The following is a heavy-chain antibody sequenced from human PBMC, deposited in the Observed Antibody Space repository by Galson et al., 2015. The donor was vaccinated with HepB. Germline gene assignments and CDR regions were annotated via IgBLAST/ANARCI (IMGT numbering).Heavy chain of an antibody. CDR2: TYYRSKWYN. CDR1: GDSVSSNSAA. D-gene: IGHD6-13*01. CDR3: ARGLGQLVRVGNWFDP. V-gene: IGHV6-1*01. Sequence: CAISGDSVSSNSAAWNWIRQSPSRGLEWLGRTYYRSKWYNDYAVSVKSRITINPDTSKNQFSLQLNSVTPEDTAVYYCARGLGQLVRVGNWFDPWGQGTLVTVSS. J-gene: IGHJ5*02.